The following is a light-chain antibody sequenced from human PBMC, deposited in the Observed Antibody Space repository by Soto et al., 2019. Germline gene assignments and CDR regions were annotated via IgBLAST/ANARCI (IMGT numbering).Light chain of an antibody. Sequence: QSALTQPASVSGSPGQSITISCTGTYRDVGGYNYVAWYQQYPGKAPKLMIYDVNFRPSGVSNRFSGSKSDITASLTISGLQAEDEADYYCSSYTSSSSQVFGTGTKLTVL. CDR2: DVN. J-gene: IGLJ1*01. CDR1: YRDVGGYNY. CDR3: SSYTSSSSQV. V-gene: IGLV2-14*01.